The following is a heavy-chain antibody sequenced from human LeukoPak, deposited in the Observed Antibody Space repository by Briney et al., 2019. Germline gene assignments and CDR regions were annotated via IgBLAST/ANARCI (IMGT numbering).Heavy chain of an antibody. V-gene: IGHV3-9*01. J-gene: IGHJ4*01. CDR3: ARGPYPDY. CDR2: ISWNSGSI. CDR1: GFTFDDYA. Sequence: PGGSLRLSCAASGFTFDDYAMHWVRQAPGKGLEWVSGISWNSGSIGYADSVKGRLTISRDNAKNLLYLQMNSLRAEDTAVYYCARGPYPDYWGHGTLVTVSS.